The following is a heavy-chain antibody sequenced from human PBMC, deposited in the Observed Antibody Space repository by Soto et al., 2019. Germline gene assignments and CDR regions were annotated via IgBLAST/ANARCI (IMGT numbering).Heavy chain of an antibody. D-gene: IGHD2-15*01. CDR3: AKDRRAGGYSAFYFDF. J-gene: IGHJ4*02. V-gene: IGHV3-23*01. CDR1: GFNFSNYA. Sequence: GGSLRLSCAASGFNFSNYAMSWVRQAPGKGLEWVSLISATGGGTYYADSVKGRLTISRDNSHNTLYLQVYSLTAEDTAVYYCAKDRRAGGYSAFYFDFWGQGAQVTVSS. CDR2: ISATGGGT.